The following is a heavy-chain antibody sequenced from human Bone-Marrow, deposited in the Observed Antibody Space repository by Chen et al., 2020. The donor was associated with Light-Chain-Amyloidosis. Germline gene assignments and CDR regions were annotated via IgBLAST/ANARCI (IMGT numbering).Heavy chain of an antibody. CDR3: ARDSGESAADDL. Sequence: VRLVESGGGLVQPGGSLRLSCAASGFTFSGYSMNWVRQTPGKGLEWISYIVGLTDAIFYAHSVRGRFTISRDNAKRSLYLQMNSLRVEDTAVYYCARDSGESAADDLWGQGTLVTVSP. CDR2: IVGLTDAI. J-gene: IGHJ4*02. V-gene: IGHV3-48*01. CDR1: GFTFSGYS. D-gene: IGHD6-13*01.